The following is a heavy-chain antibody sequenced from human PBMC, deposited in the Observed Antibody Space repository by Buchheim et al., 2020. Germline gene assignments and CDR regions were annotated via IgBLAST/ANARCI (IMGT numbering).Heavy chain of an antibody. CDR3: ARVPSRDYGGNRGGLQP. CDR1: GYTFTSYY. Sequence: QVQLVQSGAEVKKPGASVKVSCKASGYTFTSYYMHWVRQAPGQGLEWMGIINPSGGSTSYAQKFQGRVTMTRDTSTSTLYMELSSLRSEDTAVYYCARVPSRDYGGNRGGLQPWGQGTL. D-gene: IGHD4-23*01. J-gene: IGHJ4*02. CDR2: INPSGGST. V-gene: IGHV1-46*01.